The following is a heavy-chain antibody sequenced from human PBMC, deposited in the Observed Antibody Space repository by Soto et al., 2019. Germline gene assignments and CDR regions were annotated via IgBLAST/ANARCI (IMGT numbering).Heavy chain of an antibody. CDR2: ISYDGSNK. Sequence: WGSLRLSCAASGFTFISYAMHWVRQAPGKGLAWVAVISYDGSNKYYADSVKGRFTISRGRAKNTLYLHMNSLRAEDTAVYYCENTYWPVGNYWGQEIPFTFSS. V-gene: IGHV3-30-3*01. D-gene: IGHD2-8*02. CDR3: ENTYWPVGNY. J-gene: IGHJ4*02. CDR1: GFTFISYA.